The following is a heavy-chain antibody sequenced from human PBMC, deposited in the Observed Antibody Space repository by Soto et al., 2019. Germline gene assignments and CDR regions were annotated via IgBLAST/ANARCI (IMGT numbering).Heavy chain of an antibody. Sequence: ASVKVSCKASGYTFTGYYMHWVRQAPGQGLEWMGWINPNSGGTNYAQKFQGWVTMTRDTSISTAYMELSRLRSDDTAVYYCAREAGEIVATNLYYGMDVWGQGTTVTVSS. D-gene: IGHD5-12*01. J-gene: IGHJ6*02. CDR3: AREAGEIVATNLYYGMDV. CDR2: INPNSGGT. CDR1: GYTFTGYY. V-gene: IGHV1-2*04.